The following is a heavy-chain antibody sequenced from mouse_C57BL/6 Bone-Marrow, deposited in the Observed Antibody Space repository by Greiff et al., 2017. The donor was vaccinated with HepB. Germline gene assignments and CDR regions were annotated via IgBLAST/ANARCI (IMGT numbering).Heavy chain of an antibody. Sequence: ESGPGLVKPSQSLSLTCSVTGYSITSGYYWNWIRQFPGNKLEWMGYISYDGSNNYNPSLKNRISITRDTSKNQFFLKLNSVTTEDTATYYCARAGTGYWGPGTTLTVSS. CDR2: ISYDGSN. CDR1: GYSITSGYY. J-gene: IGHJ2*01. CDR3: ARAGTGY. D-gene: IGHD3-3*01. V-gene: IGHV3-6*01.